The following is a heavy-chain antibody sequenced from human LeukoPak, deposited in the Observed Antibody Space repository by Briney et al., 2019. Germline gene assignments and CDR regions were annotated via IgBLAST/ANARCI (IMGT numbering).Heavy chain of an antibody. D-gene: IGHD3-10*01. CDR2: IRSKAYGGTT. V-gene: IGHV3-49*04. Sequence: PGRSLRLSCTASGFTFGDYAMSWVRQAPGKGLEWVGFIRSKAYGGTTEYAASVKGRFTISRDDSKSIAYLQVNSLKTEDTAVYYCTSGPYYYGSGPHGMDVWGQGTTVTVSS. CDR3: TSGPYYYGSGPHGMDV. J-gene: IGHJ6*02. CDR1: GFTFGDYA.